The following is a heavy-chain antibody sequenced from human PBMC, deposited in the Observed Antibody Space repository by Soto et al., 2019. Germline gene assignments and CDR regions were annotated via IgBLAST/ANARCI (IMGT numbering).Heavy chain of an antibody. J-gene: IGHJ5*02. Sequence: EVQLVESGGGLVQPGGSLRLSCAASGFTFSSYSMNWVRQAPGKGLERVSYISSISATIYYADSVKGRFTISRDNAKNSLYLQMNSLRAEDTAVYYCARESDLYNWFDPWGQGTLVTVSS. V-gene: IGHV3-48*01. CDR3: ARESDLYNWFDP. CDR2: ISSISATI. CDR1: GFTFSSYS.